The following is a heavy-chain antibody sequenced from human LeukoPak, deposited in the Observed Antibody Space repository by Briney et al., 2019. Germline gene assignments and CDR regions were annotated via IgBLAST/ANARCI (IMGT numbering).Heavy chain of an antibody. CDR2: SVSGNT. J-gene: IGHJ4*02. CDR1: GFTLSSYA. CDR3: AKAPVTTCSGAYCYPFDY. V-gene: IGHV3-23*01. D-gene: IGHD2-15*01. Sequence: GGSLRLSCAASGFTLSSYAMSWVRQGPGKGLEWVSASVSGNTYHADSVKGRFTISRDSSKNTLYPQMNSLRAGDAAVYYCAKAPVTTCSGAYCYPFDYWSQGTLVTVSS.